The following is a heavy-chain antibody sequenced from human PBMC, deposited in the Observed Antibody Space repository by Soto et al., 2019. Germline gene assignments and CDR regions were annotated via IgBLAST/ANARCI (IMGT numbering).Heavy chain of an antibody. Sequence: GGSLRLSCAASGFTFDDYAMHWVRQAPGKGLEWVSGISWNSGSIGYADSVKGRFTISRDNAKNSLYLQMNSLRAEDTALYYCAKDMPFTISGAFDYWGQGTLVTVSS. V-gene: IGHV3-9*01. CDR2: ISWNSGSI. CDR3: AKDMPFTISGAFDY. D-gene: IGHD3-3*01. CDR1: GFTFDDYA. J-gene: IGHJ4*02.